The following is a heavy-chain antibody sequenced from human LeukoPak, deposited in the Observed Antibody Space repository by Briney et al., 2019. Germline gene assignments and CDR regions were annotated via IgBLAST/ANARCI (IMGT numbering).Heavy chain of an antibody. CDR3: AIRIAVAVGAFYI. V-gene: IGHV3-21*01. CDR2: ISNRRRHI. Sequence: NSGGSLRLSCTASGFTFSSYSMHWARQAPGEGLEGVSSISNRRRHIYYADSVKGQFIITRDNANNSLYLQMNNLRGEDTVVYYGAIRIAVAVGAFYIWGQGTMVTVSS. D-gene: IGHD6-19*01. J-gene: IGHJ3*02. CDR1: GFTFSSYS.